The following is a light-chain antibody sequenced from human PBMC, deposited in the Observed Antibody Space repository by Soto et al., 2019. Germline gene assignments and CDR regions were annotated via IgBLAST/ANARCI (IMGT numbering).Light chain of an antibody. J-gene: IGLJ1*01. CDR1: SSDVGGYNS. V-gene: IGLV2-14*03. CDR3: SSYSTGGSYV. CDR2: DVS. Sequence: QSVLTQPASVSGSPGQSIAISCTGTSSDVGGYNSASWYQQHPGKAPKLLIYDVSNRPSGVSNRFSGSKSGNTASLIISGLQAEDEADYYCSSYSTGGSYVFGTGTKSPS.